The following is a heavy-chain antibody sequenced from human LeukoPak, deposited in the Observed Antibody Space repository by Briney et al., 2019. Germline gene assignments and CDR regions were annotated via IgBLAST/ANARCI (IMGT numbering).Heavy chain of an antibody. D-gene: IGHD3-22*01. J-gene: IGHJ4*02. CDR1: GGSISSYY. V-gene: IGHV4-4*09. CDR2: IYTSGST. CDR3: ARHRADDSSGYYFLPLFDY. Sequence: PSETLSLTCTVSGGSISSYYWSWIRQPPGKGLEWIGYIYTSGSTNYNPPLKSRVTISVDTSKNQFSLKLSSVTAADTAVYYCARHRADDSSGYYFLPLFDYWGQGTLVTVSS.